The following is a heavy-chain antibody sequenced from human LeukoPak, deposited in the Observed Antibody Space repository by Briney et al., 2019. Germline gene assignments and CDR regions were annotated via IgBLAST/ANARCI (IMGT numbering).Heavy chain of an antibody. J-gene: IGHJ4*02. Sequence: GGSLRLSCTASGFTFGDYAMSWFRQAPGKGLEWVGFIRSKAYGGTTEYAASVKGRFTISRDDSKSIAYLQMNSLKTEDTAVYYCTRDPLYYDSSGPGYYFDYWGQGTLVTVPS. D-gene: IGHD3-22*01. CDR1: GFTFGDYA. CDR3: TRDPLYYDSSGPGYYFDY. CDR2: IRSKAYGGTT. V-gene: IGHV3-49*03.